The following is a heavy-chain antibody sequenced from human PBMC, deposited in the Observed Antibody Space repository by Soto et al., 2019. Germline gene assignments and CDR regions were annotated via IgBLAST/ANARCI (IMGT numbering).Heavy chain of an antibody. J-gene: IGHJ4*02. V-gene: IGHV3-23*01. CDR1: GFTFSSYA. Sequence: EVQLLESAGGLVQPGGSLRLSCAASGFTFSSYAMGWVRQAPGKGLEWVSTLTRSGTTPYAASVRGRFTISRDNSKNTLYLQMDNLRAEDTAVYYCVREFAPGSPNYDYWGLGTLVTVSS. CDR2: LTRSGTT. CDR3: VREFAPGSPNYDY. D-gene: IGHD3-10*01.